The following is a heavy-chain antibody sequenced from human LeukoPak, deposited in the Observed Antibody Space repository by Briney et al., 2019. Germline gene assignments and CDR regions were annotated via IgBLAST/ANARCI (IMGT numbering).Heavy chain of an antibody. Sequence: SQTLSLTCAISGDSVSSNSAAWNWIRQSPSRGLEWLGRTYYRSKWYNDYAVSVKSRITINPDTSKNQFSLQLNSVTPEDTAVYYCARTQPQRGYSGYDLDKYNWFDPWGQGTLVTVSS. V-gene: IGHV6-1*01. CDR3: ARTQPQRGYSGYDLDKYNWFDP. J-gene: IGHJ5*02. CDR2: TYYRSKWYN. D-gene: IGHD5-12*01. CDR1: GDSVSSNSAA.